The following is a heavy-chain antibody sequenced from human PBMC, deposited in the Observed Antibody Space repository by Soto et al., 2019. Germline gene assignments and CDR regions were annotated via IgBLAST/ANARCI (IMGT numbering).Heavy chain of an antibody. CDR1: GGSISSDDYY. Sequence: QVKLQESGPGLVEPSETLSLTCTVSGGSISSDDYYWSWIRQPPGKGLEWIGYKHNSGSADYNPSLKSRVTISLDQTTHPLSPELSPVTAEDTAAYYWAGDEGGDSAEVWGQGTLVIVSS. CDR2: KHNSGSA. J-gene: IGHJ4*02. CDR3: AGDEGGDSAEV. V-gene: IGHV4-30-4*01. D-gene: IGHD1-26*01.